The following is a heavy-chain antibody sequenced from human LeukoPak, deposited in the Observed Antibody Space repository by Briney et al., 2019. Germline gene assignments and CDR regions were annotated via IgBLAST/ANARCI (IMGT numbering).Heavy chain of an antibody. CDR2: IYYSGST. J-gene: IGHJ4*02. CDR3: ASPAVYSSSWYYFDY. D-gene: IGHD6-13*01. CDR1: GGSISSSSYY. V-gene: IGHV4-39*01. Sequence: PAETLSLTCAVSGGSISSSSYYWGWIRQPPGKGLEWIGSIYYSGSTYYNPSLKSRVTISVDTSKNQFSLKLSSVTAADTAVYYCASPAVYSSSWYYFDYWGQGTLVTVSS.